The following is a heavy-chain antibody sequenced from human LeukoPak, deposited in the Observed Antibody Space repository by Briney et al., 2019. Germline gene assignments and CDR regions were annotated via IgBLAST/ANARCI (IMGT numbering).Heavy chain of an antibody. CDR2: IYSGGST. J-gene: IGHJ3*02. V-gene: IGHV3-66*02. CDR1: GFTFSSYS. Sequence: GGSLRLSCAASGFTFSSYSMNWVRQAPGKGLEWVSVIYSGGSTYYADSVKGRFTISRDNSKNTLYLQMNSLRAEDTAVYYCARDNPSFDAFDIWGQGTMVTVSS. D-gene: IGHD3-10*01. CDR3: ARDNPSFDAFDI.